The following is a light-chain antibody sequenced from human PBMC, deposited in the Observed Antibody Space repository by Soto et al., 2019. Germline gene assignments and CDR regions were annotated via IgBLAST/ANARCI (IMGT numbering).Light chain of an antibody. Sequence: DIQRAECPCRVCAAGGERGTTNCRARKSIRSWLAWYEQRPGKARKLRMCDASSMERGGPSRFSGSGTGREFPLPIRSLQPYDFATYYCQQYNRLSGTFRQSTKV. CDR3: QQYNRLSGT. CDR2: DAS. V-gene: IGKV1-5*01. CDR1: KSIRSW. J-gene: IGKJ1*01.